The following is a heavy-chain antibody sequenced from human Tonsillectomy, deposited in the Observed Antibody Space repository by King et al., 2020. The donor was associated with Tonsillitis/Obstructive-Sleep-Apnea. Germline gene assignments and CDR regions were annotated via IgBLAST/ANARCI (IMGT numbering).Heavy chain of an antibody. V-gene: IGHV4-59*01. J-gene: IGHJ4*02. CDR2: SYYSGST. D-gene: IGHD3-3*01. Sequence: VQLQESGPGLVKPSETLSLTCTVSGGSISSYYWSWIRQPPGKGLEWIGYSYYSGSTNYHPSLKSRVTISVDTSKNQFSLKLSSVTAADTAVYYCARGTYYDFWSGYLYYFDYWGQGTLVTVSS. CDR3: ARGTYYDFWSGYLYYFDY. CDR1: GGSISSYY.